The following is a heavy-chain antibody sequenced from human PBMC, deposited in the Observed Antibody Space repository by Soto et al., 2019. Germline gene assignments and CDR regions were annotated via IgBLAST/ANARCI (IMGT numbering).Heavy chain of an antibody. CDR3: ARGAQAMVRGVILAPFYYYYYMDV. V-gene: IGHV1-8*01. CDR2: MNPNSGNT. D-gene: IGHD3-10*01. CDR1: GYTFTSYD. Sequence: QVRLVQSGDVVKKPGASVKVSCKASGYTFTSYDINWVRQATGQGLEWMGWMNPNSGNTGYAQKFQGRVTMTRNTSISTAYMELSSLRSEDTAVYYCARGAQAMVRGVILAPFYYYYYMDVWRKGTTVTVSS. J-gene: IGHJ6*03.